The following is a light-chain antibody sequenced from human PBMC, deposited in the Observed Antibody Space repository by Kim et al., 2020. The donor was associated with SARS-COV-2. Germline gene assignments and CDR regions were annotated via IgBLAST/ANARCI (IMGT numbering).Light chain of an antibody. CDR1: SYNIGSNY. J-gene: IGLJ3*02. CDR2: SNS. Sequence: GQRVTISYSGSSYNIGSNYVYWYQQLPGTAPKLLIYSNSQRPSGVPGRFSGSKSGTSASLAISGLRSEDEADYYCAAWDDSLSGWVFGGGTKLTVL. CDR3: AAWDDSLSGWV. V-gene: IGLV1-47*02.